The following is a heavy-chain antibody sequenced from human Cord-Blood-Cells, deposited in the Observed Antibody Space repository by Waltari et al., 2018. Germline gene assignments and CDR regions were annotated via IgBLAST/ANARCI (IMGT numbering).Heavy chain of an antibody. CDR3: ARRGHLFDY. V-gene: IGHV5-51*03. D-gene: IGHD3-10*01. CDR1: GYGVTCHW. J-gene: IGHJ4*02. CDR2: IYPSDSDT. Sequence: EVQLVQSGAEVKKPGESLKISCKGSGYGVTCHWHGRVRQMPGKGLEWMGIIYPSDSDTRYSPSFQGQVTISADKSISTAYLQWSSLKASDTAMYYCARRGHLFDYWGQGTLVTVSS.